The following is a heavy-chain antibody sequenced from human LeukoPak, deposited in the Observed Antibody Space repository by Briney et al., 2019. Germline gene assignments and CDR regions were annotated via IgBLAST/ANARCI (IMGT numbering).Heavy chain of an antibody. D-gene: IGHD5-12*01. CDR2: ITGSGGST. Sequence: GGSLRLSCAASGFIFSSYSMSWVRQAPGMGLEWVSVITGSGGSTYYADSVKGRFTISRDNPKNTLYLQMNSLRAEDTAVYYCARDPTNWGQGTLVTVSS. CDR3: ARDPTN. V-gene: IGHV3-23*01. J-gene: IGHJ4*02. CDR1: GFIFSSYS.